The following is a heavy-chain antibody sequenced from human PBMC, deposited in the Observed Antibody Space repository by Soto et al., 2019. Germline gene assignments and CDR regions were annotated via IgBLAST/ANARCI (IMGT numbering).Heavy chain of an antibody. J-gene: IGHJ4*02. CDR1: GHRFSFYW. Sequence: PGESLKISCKGSGHRFSFYWIAWVRQMPGKGLEWMGIIYPDDSDTRYSPSFQGQVTISADKSISTAYVQWSSLTASDTAVYYCAKVLLGYCSSTSCSDFDYWGQGTPVTVSS. V-gene: IGHV5-51*01. CDR2: IYPDDSDT. D-gene: IGHD2-2*01. CDR3: AKVLLGYCSSTSCSDFDY.